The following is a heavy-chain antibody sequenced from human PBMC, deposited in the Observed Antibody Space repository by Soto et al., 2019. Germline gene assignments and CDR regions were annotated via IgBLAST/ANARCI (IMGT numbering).Heavy chain of an antibody. J-gene: IGHJ4*02. Sequence: QVQLQESGPGLVKPSQTLSLTCTVSGGSISSGNYYWSWIRQHPGKGLEWIGHIYSSGSTKYNPSLKSRVTISVDTSKNQFSLKLYSVTAADAAVYYCARDRSGPDYYFDSWGQGTLVTVSS. CDR2: IYSSGST. V-gene: IGHV4-31*03. CDR3: ARDRSGPDYYFDS. D-gene: IGHD6-19*01. CDR1: GGSISSGNYY.